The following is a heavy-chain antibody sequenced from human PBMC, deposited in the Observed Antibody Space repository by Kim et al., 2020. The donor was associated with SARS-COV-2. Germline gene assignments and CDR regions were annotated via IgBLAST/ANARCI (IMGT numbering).Heavy chain of an antibody. CDR1: GGTFSSYA. V-gene: IGHV1-69*13. CDR2: IIPIFGTA. D-gene: IGHD6-6*01. Sequence: SVKVSCKASGGTFSSYAMSWVRQAPGQGLEWMGGIIPIFGTANYAQKFQGRVTITADESTSTAYMELSSLRSEDTAVYYCARKSVKQLVLFDIWGQGTMVTVSS. J-gene: IGHJ3*02. CDR3: ARKSVKQLVLFDI.